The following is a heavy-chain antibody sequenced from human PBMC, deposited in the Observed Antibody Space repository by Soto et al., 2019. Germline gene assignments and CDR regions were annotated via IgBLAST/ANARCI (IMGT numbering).Heavy chain of an antibody. D-gene: IGHD3-3*01. CDR2: IYYSGST. CDR3: ARDQIPYYDFWSGYFPYYYGMDV. Sequence: PSETLSLTCTVSGGSVSSGSYYWSWIRQPPGKGLEWIGYIYYSGSTNYNPSLKSRVTISVDTSKNQFSLKLSSVTAADTAVYYCARDQIPYYDFWSGYFPYYYGMDVWGQGTTVTVSS. V-gene: IGHV4-61*01. CDR1: GGSVSSGSYY. J-gene: IGHJ6*02.